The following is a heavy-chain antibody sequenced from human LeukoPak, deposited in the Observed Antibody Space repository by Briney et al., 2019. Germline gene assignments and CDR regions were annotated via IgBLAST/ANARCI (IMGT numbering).Heavy chain of an antibody. CDR1: GFTFSSYA. V-gene: IGHV3-30*04. D-gene: IGHD5-18*01. CDR2: ISYDGSNK. Sequence: PGRSLRLSCAASGFTFSSYAMHWVRQAPSKGLEWVAVISYDGSNKYYADSVKGRFTISRDNSKNTLYLQMNSLRAEDTAVYYCATLGAEADTAAYFDYWGQGTLVTVSS. CDR3: ATLGAEADTAAYFDY. J-gene: IGHJ4*02.